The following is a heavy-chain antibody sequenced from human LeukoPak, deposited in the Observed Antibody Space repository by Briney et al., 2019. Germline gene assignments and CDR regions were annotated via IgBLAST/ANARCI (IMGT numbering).Heavy chain of an antibody. CDR1: GGSISSSNW. CDR2: IYHSGSA. J-gene: IGHJ4*02. Sequence: SGTLSLTCAVSGGSISSSNWWSWVRQPPGKGLEWIGEIYHSGSANYIPSLKSRVTISVDKSKNQFSLKLSSVTAADTAVYYCASGYCSGGSCYSGGVFDCWGQGTLVTVSS. D-gene: IGHD2-15*01. V-gene: IGHV4-4*02. CDR3: ASGYCSGGSCYSGGVFDC.